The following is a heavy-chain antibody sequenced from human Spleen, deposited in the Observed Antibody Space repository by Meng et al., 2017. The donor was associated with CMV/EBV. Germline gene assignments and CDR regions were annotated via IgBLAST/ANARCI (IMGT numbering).Heavy chain of an antibody. Sequence: GESLKISCAASGFTFSTYRMNWVRQAPGKGLEWVSSISSTSGYIHYADSVKGRFTISRDNPKNSLYLQMNSLRAEDTAVYYCARDRGGYYYGMDVWGQGTTVTVSS. CDR1: GFTFSTYR. CDR2: ISSTSGYI. D-gene: IGHD3-16*01. J-gene: IGHJ6*02. CDR3: ARDRGGYYYGMDV. V-gene: IGHV3-21*01.